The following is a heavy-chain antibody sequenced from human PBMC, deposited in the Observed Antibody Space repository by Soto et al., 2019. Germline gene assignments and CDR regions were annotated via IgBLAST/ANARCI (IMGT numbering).Heavy chain of an antibody. CDR2: IKEDGRQK. V-gene: IGHV3-7*01. J-gene: IGHJ4*02. CDR3: RPGHYSDY. Sequence: QSGGSLRLPCVASGFTLSRPWLSWVSQAPGKGLEWVAKIKEDGRQKYYGDSVKGRFTITRDNAKSSVYLQMNSLRVEDTAVYFCRPGHYSDYWGQGIPVTVSS. CDR1: GFTLSRPW.